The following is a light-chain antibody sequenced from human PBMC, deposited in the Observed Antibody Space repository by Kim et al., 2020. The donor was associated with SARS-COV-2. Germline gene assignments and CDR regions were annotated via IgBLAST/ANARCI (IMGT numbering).Light chain of an antibody. CDR3: QQRGNWPT. CDR2: DAS. J-gene: IGKJ5*01. CDR1: QSVRTY. Sequence: SWSPGERATRSGRASQSVRTYLAWYQQKPGQAPRLLIYDASNRATGIPARFSGSGSGTDFTLTISSLEPEDFAVYYCQQRGNWPTFGQGTRLEIK. V-gene: IGKV3-11*01.